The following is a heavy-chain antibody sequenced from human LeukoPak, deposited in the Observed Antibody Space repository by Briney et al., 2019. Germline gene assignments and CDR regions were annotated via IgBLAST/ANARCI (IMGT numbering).Heavy chain of an antibody. J-gene: IGHJ3*02. CDR2: IYYSGTT. CDR1: GGSVSSSSYY. D-gene: IGHD3-22*01. V-gene: IGHV4-39*01. CDR3: ARMIGDDAFDI. Sequence: PSETLSLTCTVSGGSVSSSSYYWDWIRQPPGKGLEWIGTIYYSGTTYYNPSLKSRVTISVDTSRNQFSLKLSSVTATDTAVYYCARMIGDDAFDIWGQGTMVTVSS.